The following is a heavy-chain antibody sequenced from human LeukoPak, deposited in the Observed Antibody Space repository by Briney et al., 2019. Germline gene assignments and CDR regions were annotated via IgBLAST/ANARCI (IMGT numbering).Heavy chain of an antibody. D-gene: IGHD5-12*01. CDR1: GGSINSHY. V-gene: IGHV4-4*07. CDR2: IYSSGST. Sequence: SETLSLTCTVSGGSINSHYWSWIRQPAGKGLEWIGRIYSSGSTNHNPSLKSRVTMSVDTSKNQISLKLSSATAADTAVYYCARDRGAYDYWGQGTLVTVSS. J-gene: IGHJ4*02. CDR3: ARDRGAYDY.